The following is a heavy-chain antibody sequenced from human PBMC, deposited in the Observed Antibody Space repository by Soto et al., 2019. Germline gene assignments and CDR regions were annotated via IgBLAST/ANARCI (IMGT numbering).Heavy chain of an antibody. V-gene: IGHV1-8*01. CDR3: ARGSWVGELGIFAYGLDV. Sequence: QVQLVQSGAEVKKPGASVKVSCKASGYTLTSYDINWGLQDTGQGLEWMGWMNPNSGDRGYAQKFQGRVTMTGNTSISTAYMELRSLRSEDTFCFYFARGSWVGELGIFAYGLDVWGQGTTVTVSS. D-gene: IGHD3-10*01. CDR1: GYTLTSYD. CDR2: MNPNSGDR. J-gene: IGHJ6*02.